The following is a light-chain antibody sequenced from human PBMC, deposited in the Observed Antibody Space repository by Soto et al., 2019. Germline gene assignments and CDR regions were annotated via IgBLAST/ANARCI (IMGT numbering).Light chain of an antibody. V-gene: IGKV1-39*01. CDR2: DAS. CDR1: QGVSSF. J-gene: IGKJ1*01. Sequence: IQLTQSPSSLSASVGDRVTTTCRASQGVSSFLAWYQQKPGKAPKLLIYDASDLETGVPSRFSGSGSGTDFTLTISSLQPEDFASYYCQQSYSILWTFGQGTKVDIK. CDR3: QQSYSILWT.